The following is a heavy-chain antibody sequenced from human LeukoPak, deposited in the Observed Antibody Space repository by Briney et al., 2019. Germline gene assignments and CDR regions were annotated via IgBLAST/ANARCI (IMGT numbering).Heavy chain of an antibody. D-gene: IGHD3-10*01. J-gene: IGHJ4*02. CDR2: ISASGGST. Sequence: GGSLRLSCAASGFTFSSYAMSWVRQAPGKGLEWVSAISASGGSTYYADSVKGRSTISRDNSKNTLYLQMSSLRDEDTAVYYCAKRASGSYFVYWGQGTLVTVSS. CDR1: GFTFSSYA. V-gene: IGHV3-23*01. CDR3: AKRASGSYFVY.